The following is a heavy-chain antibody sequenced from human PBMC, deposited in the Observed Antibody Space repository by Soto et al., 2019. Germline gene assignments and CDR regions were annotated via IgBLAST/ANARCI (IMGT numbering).Heavy chain of an antibody. Sequence: ASVKVSCKASGGTFSSYAISWVRQAPGQGLEWMGGIIPIFGTANYAQKFQGRVTITADESTSTAYMELSSLRSDDTAVYYCAKNGHPPYYYYGMDVWGQGTTVTVSS. J-gene: IGHJ6*02. CDR2: IIPIFGTA. CDR1: GGTFSSYA. D-gene: IGHD2-8*01. V-gene: IGHV1-69*13. CDR3: AKNGHPPYYYYGMDV.